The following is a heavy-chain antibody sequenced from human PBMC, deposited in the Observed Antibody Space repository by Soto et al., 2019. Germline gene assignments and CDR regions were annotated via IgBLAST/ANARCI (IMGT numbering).Heavy chain of an antibody. D-gene: IGHD3-10*01. J-gene: IGHJ4*02. CDR2: ISSSSSYI. Sequence: GGSLRLSCAASGFTFSSYSMNWVRQAPGKGLEWVSSISSSSSYIYYADSVKGRFTISRDNAKNSLYLQMNSLRAEDTAVYYCARQGNTMVRGVIKGILDYWGQGTLVTVSS. V-gene: IGHV3-21*01. CDR1: GFTFSSYS. CDR3: ARQGNTMVRGVIKGILDY.